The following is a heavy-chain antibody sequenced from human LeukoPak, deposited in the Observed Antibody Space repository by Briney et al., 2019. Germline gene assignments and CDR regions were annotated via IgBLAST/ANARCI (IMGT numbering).Heavy chain of an antibody. V-gene: IGHV3-66*01. CDR2: IYSGGST. D-gene: IGHD3-10*01. J-gene: IGHJ4*02. CDR1: GFTVSSNY. CDR3: ARTPYDGSGSYLY. Sequence: PGGSLRLSCAASGFTVSSNYMSWVRQAPGKGLEWVSVIYSGGSTYYADSVKGRFTISRDNAKNSLYLQMNSLRAEDTAVYYCARTPYDGSGSYLYWGQGTLVTVSS.